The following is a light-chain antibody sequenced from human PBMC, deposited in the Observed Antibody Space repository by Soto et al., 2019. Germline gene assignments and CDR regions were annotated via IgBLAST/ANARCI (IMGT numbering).Light chain of an antibody. CDR1: QDISSY. J-gene: IGKJ2*01. CDR2: DAS. CDR3: QQYYNYPEYT. V-gene: IGKV1-8*01. Sequence: AIRMTQSPSSLSASTGDRDTITCRASQDISSYLAWYQQKPGKAPQLLIYDASTLQSGVPSRFSGSGSGTDFTLTINSLQSEDFATYYCQQYYNYPEYTFGQGTKLEIK.